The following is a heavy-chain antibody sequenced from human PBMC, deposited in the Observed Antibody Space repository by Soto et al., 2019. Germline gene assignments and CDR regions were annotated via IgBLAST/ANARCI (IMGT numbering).Heavy chain of an antibody. CDR2: ISGLSSYI. Sequence: EVQLVESGGGLVKPGGSLRLSCAASGFTFSRYGMNWVRQAPGKGLELVSSISGLSSYIYYADSVKARFTVSRDNAKNSLYVQMNSLRAEDTAVYYCARDPQQRLADSYYYGMDVWGQGTTVIVSS. J-gene: IGHJ6*02. D-gene: IGHD6-25*01. CDR3: ARDPQQRLADSYYYGMDV. V-gene: IGHV3-21*02. CDR1: GFTFSRYG.